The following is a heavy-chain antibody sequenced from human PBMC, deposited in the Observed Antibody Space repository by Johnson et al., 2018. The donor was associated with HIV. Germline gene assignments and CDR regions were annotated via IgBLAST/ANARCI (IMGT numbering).Heavy chain of an antibody. CDR2: VSYDGRNK. CDR3: ARGAPWSGSDAFDI. Sequence: QVQLVESAGGVVQPGRSLRLSCAASGFTFSSYAIHWVRHAPGKGLAWVAGVSYDGRNKYYADSVKGRFTISRDNAKNSLYLQMNSLRAEDTALDYCARGAPWSGSDAFDIWGQGTMVTVSS. V-gene: IGHV3-30-3*01. J-gene: IGHJ3*02. D-gene: IGHD3-3*01. CDR1: GFTFSSYA.